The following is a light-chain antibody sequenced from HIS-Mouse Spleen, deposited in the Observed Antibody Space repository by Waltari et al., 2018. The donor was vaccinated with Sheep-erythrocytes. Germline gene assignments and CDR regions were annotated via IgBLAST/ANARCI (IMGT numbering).Light chain of an antibody. CDR2: SNT. CDR1: SSNIGSNT. CDR3: AAWDDSLNGYV. Sequence: QSVLTQSPSASGTPGQRVTISCSGSSSNIGSNTVNWYQQLPGTAPKLLIYSNTLRPSVVPDRFPGSKSGTSASLAISGLQSEDEADYYCAAWDDSLNGYVFGTGTKVTVL. V-gene: IGLV1-44*01. J-gene: IGLJ1*01.